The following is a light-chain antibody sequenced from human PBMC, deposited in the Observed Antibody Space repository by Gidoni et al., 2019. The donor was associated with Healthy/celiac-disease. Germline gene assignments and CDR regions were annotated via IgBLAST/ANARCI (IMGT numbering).Light chain of an antibody. CDR2: EVS. Sequence: DIVMTQTPLSLSVTPGQPASISCKSSQSLLHSDGKTYLYWYLQKPGQSPQLLIYEVSSRVSGVPDRVSGSGSGTDFTLKISRVEAEDVGVYYCMQGIHLPRTFGGGTKVEIK. CDR1: QSLLHSDGKTY. J-gene: IGKJ4*01. CDR3: MQGIHLPRT. V-gene: IGKV2-29*02.